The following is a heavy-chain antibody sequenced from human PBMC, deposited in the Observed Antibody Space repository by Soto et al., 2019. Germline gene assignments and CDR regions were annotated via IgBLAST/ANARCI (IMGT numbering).Heavy chain of an antibody. D-gene: IGHD2-2*01. V-gene: IGHV1-3*01. J-gene: IGHJ6*02. CDR1: GYTLTSYT. Sequence: ASVKVSCKASGYTLTSYTMHWVHQAPGQRLEWMGWINAGNGNTKYSQKFQSRVTITRDTSASTAYMELSSLRSEEAAVYYCTIPVFKSTSCYPTAGDGMDVWGQGTTVTVS. CDR3: TIPVFKSTSCYPTAGDGMDV. CDR2: INAGNGNT.